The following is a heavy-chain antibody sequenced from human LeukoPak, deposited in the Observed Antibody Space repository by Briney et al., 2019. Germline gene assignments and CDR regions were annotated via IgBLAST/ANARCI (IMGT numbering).Heavy chain of an antibody. V-gene: IGHV1-18*01. D-gene: IGHD3-22*01. Sequence: GASVKVSCKASGGTFSSYAISWVRQAPGQGLECIGWSTAYNGKTNYAQNLQSRVTITTDTSTSTAYMELRSLRSDDTAVYYCAKDISYYDSSGYHPDSWGQGTLVTVSS. CDR1: GGTFSSYA. CDR3: AKDISYYDSSGYHPDS. CDR2: STAYNGKT. J-gene: IGHJ4*02.